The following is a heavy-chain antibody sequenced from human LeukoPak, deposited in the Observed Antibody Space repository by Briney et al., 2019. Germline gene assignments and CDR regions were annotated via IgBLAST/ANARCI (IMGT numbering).Heavy chain of an antibody. Sequence: ASVKVSCKTSGYIFTSYGISWVRQAPGQGLESMGWISPYNGNTKYAQKFQGRVTMTTDTSTSTVYMELRSLRSDDTAVYYCARDRVGGCTYGGNWFDPWGQGTLVTVSS. D-gene: IGHD4/OR15-4a*01. CDR2: ISPYNGNT. V-gene: IGHV1-18*01. J-gene: IGHJ5*02. CDR1: GYIFTSYG. CDR3: ARDRVGGCTYGGNWFDP.